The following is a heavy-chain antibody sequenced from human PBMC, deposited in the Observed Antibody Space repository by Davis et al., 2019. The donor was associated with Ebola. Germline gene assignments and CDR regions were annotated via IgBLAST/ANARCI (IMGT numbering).Heavy chain of an antibody. V-gene: IGHV3-23*01. D-gene: IGHD5-12*01. Sequence: GESLKISCAASGFTFDDYAMHWVRQAPGKGLEWVSAISGSGGSTYYADSVKGRFTISRDNSKNTLYLQMNSLRAEDTAVYYCAKDWGVVATISYSDYWGQGTLVTVSS. CDR2: ISGSGGST. CDR1: GFTFDDYA. CDR3: AKDWGVVATISYSDY. J-gene: IGHJ4*02.